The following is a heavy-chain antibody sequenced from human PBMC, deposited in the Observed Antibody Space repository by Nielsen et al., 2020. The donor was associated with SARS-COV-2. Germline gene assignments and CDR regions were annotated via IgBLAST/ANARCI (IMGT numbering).Heavy chain of an antibody. CDR2: ISSSSSTI. V-gene: IGHV3-48*02. J-gene: IGHJ5*02. CDR1: GFTFSSYS. D-gene: IGHD1-7*01. Sequence: GESLKISCAASGFTFSSYSMNWVRQAPGKGLEWVSYISSSSSTIYYADSVKDRFTISRDNAKNSLYLQMNSLRDEDTAVYYCARDTGYNWNYEGWFDPWGQGTLVTVSS. CDR3: ARDTGYNWNYEGWFDP.